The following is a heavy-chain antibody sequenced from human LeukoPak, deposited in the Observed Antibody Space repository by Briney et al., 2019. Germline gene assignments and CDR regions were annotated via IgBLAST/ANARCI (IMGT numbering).Heavy chain of an antibody. J-gene: IGHJ6*04. CDR3: AKDGPERPSDV. Sequence: GGSLRLSCAVSGFTVSTKFMSWVRQAPGKGLEWVSGINGGGSTYYADSVKGRFTISRDSSRNTLFLQMNSLRAEDTAVYYCAKDGPERPSDVWGKGTTVTVSS. V-gene: IGHV3-66*02. CDR2: INGGGST. D-gene: IGHD1-14*01. CDR1: GFTVSTKF.